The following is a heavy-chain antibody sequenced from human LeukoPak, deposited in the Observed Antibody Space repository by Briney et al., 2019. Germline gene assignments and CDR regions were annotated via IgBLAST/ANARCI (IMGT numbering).Heavy chain of an antibody. CDR3: ARIDSGSYVFDY. V-gene: IGHV4-34*01. D-gene: IGHD1-26*01. CDR1: GGSFSGYY. Sequence: PSETLSLTCAVYGGSFSGYYWSWIRQPPGKGLEWIGEINHSGSTNYNPSLKSRVTISVDTSKNQLSLKLSSVTAADTAVYYCARIDSGSYVFDYWGQGTLVTVSS. J-gene: IGHJ4*02. CDR2: INHSGST.